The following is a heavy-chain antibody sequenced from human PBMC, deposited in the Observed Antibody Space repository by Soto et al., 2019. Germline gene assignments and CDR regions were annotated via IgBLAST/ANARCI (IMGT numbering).Heavy chain of an antibody. CDR1: RYTFTSYY. V-gene: IGHV1-46*01. Sequence: ASVKVSCKASRYTFTSYYMHWVRQAPGQGLEWMGIINPSGGSTSYAQKFQGRVTMTRDTSTSTVYMELSRLRSEYTAVYYCARVRRSSGYYYGYWGQGTTVTVSS. CDR3: ARVRRSSGYYYGY. J-gene: IGHJ4*02. D-gene: IGHD3-22*01. CDR2: INPSGGST.